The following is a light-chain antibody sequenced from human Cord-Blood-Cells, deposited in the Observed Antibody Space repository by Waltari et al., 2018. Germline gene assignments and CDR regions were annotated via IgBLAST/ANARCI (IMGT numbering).Light chain of an antibody. Sequence: EIVLTQSPATLYFSPGERATLSCRASQSVSSYLAWYQQKPGQAPRLLIYDASNRATGIPARFSGSGSGTDFTLTISSLEPEDFAVYYCQQRSNWPITFGQGTRLEIK. J-gene: IGKJ5*01. CDR2: DAS. V-gene: IGKV3-11*01. CDR1: QSVSSY. CDR3: QQRSNWPIT.